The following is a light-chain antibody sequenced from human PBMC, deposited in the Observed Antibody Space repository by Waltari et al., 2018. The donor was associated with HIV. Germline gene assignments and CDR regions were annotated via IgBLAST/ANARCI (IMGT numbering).Light chain of an antibody. CDR1: SRYLGGYKY. Sequence: QSALTQPASVSGFPTQSIPISCTGSSRYLGGYKYVPWYQSYPGKAPKLIIYDVSSRPSGVSDRFSGSKSGNTASLTISGLRAGDEADYYCSSYTSTSTPLLFGGGTKLTVL. J-gene: IGLJ2*01. V-gene: IGLV2-14*01. CDR2: DVS. CDR3: SSYTSTSTPLL.